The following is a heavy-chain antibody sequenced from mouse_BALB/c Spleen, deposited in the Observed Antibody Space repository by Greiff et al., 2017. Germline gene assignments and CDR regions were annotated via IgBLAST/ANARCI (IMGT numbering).Heavy chain of an antibody. J-gene: IGHJ3*01. V-gene: IGHV1-7*01. Sequence: QVQLQQSGAELAKPGASVTMSCKASGYTFTSYWMHWVKPRPGQGLEWIGYIKPSTGYTEYNQKFKDKPTLTADKSSITAYMQLSSLTSEDSAVYYCARVRDYYGSSRAWFADWGQGTLVTVSA. CDR1: GYTFTSYW. CDR3: ARVRDYYGSSRAWFAD. CDR2: IKPSTGYT. D-gene: IGHD1-1*01.